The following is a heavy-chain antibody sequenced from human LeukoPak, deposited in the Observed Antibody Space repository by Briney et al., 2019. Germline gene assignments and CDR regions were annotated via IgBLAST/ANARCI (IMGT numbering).Heavy chain of an antibody. CDR3: ARDQALVVAASSDAFDI. D-gene: IGHD2-15*01. V-gene: IGHV1-18*01. CDR2: IGAYNGNT. CDR1: GYTFTSYG. Sequence: ASVKVSCKASGYTFTSYGISWVRQAPGQGLEWMGWIGAYNGNTNYAQKLQGRVTMTTDTSTSTAYMELSSLRSEDTAVYYCARDQALVVAASSDAFDIWGQGTMVTVSS. J-gene: IGHJ3*02.